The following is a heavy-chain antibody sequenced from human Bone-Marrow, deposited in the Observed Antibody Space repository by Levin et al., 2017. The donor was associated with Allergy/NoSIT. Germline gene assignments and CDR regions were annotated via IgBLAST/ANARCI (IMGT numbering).Heavy chain of an antibody. V-gene: IGHV3-9*01. CDR3: ARHKDYGGNGYYYYGMDV. CDR2: VSWNSGTI. J-gene: IGHJ6*02. D-gene: IGHD4-23*01. Sequence: TGGSLRLSCAASGFTFTDYAIHWIRQAPGRGLEWVSGVSWNSGTIGYADSVKGRFTISREHAKNSLYLQMNSLRTEDTALYFCARHKDYGGNGYYYYGMDVWGQGTTVTVSS. CDR1: GFTFTDYA.